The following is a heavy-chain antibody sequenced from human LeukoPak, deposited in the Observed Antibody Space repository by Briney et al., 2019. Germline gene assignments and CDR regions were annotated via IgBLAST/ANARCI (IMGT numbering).Heavy chain of an antibody. CDR3: ARPFQSWFGELSLSDY. CDR1: GYTFTAYY. V-gene: IGHV3-30*01. D-gene: IGHD3-10*01. J-gene: IGHJ4*02. Sequence: SCKASGYTFTAYYLHWVRQAPGKGLEWVAVISYDGSNKYYADSVKGRFTISRDNSKNTLYLQMNSLRAEDTAVYYCARPFQSWFGELSLSDYWGQGTLVTVSS. CDR2: ISYDGSNK.